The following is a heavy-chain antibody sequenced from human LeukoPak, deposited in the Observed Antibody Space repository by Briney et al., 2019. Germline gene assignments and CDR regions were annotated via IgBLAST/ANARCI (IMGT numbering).Heavy chain of an antibody. Sequence: PSETLSLTCAVSDESFSGYYWNWIRQPPGRGLEWIGEINYSGSTQYHPSLKSRVSMPVDKSKKQVSLKLSSVTVADTAVYYCAREGRGGHNFDYWGQGTLAIVSS. V-gene: IGHV4-34*01. CDR3: AREGRGGHNFDY. J-gene: IGHJ4*02. D-gene: IGHD2-15*01. CDR1: DESFSGYY. CDR2: INYSGST.